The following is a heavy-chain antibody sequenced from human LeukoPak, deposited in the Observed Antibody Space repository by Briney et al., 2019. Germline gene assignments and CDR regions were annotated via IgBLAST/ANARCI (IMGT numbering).Heavy chain of an antibody. Sequence: SETLSLTCTVSGGSISSGSYYWGWIRQPPGKGLEWIGSIYNSGTTYYNPSLKSRVTISVDTSKNQFSLKLSSVTAADTAVYYCARRGLSQTFDYWGQGTLVTVSS. D-gene: IGHD3-16*02. CDR1: GGSISSGSYY. CDR2: IYNSGTT. V-gene: IGHV4-39*01. CDR3: ARRGLSQTFDY. J-gene: IGHJ4*02.